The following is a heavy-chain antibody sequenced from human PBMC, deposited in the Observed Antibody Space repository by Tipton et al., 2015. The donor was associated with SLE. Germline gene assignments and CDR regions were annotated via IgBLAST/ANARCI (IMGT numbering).Heavy chain of an antibody. Sequence: SLRLSCAASGFTFSTYTMNWVRQAPGKGLDWVSSISSSPNYMYYADSVKGRFTISRDNAKYSLDLQMNSLRADDSAVYYCARPLRGYRDGPFDYWGQGTLVTVSS. CDR3: ARPLRGYRDGPFDY. CDR2: ISSSPNYM. V-gene: IGHV3-21*01. CDR1: GFTFSTYT. D-gene: IGHD5-18*01. J-gene: IGHJ4*02.